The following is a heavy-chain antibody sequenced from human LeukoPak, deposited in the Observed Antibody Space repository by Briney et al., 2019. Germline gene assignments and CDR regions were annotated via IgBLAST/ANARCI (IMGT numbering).Heavy chain of an antibody. V-gene: IGHV1-18*01. Sequence: ASVKVSCKASGYTFTSYCISWARQATGQGLEWMGWISAYNGNTNYAQKLQGRVTMTTDTSTSTAYMELRSLRSDDSAVYYCARDNGYVDTAMGDYWGQGTLVTVSS. CDR1: GYTFTSYC. D-gene: IGHD5-18*01. CDR2: ISAYNGNT. CDR3: ARDNGYVDTAMGDY. J-gene: IGHJ4*02.